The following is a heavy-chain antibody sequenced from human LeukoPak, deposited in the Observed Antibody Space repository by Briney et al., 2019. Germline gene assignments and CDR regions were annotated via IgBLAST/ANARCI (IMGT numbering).Heavy chain of an antibody. CDR3: ASGQRSYYSHYFDY. CDR2: ISYSGST. D-gene: IGHD1-26*01. CDR1: GGSISSTNYY. V-gene: IGHV4-39*07. J-gene: IGHJ4*02. Sequence: PSETLSLTCTVSGGSISSTNYYWGWIRQPPGKGLEWIGSISYSGSTYYNPSLKSRVTIAVDTSKNQFSLKVTSVTAADTAVYYCASGQRSYYSHYFDYWGQGTLVTVSS.